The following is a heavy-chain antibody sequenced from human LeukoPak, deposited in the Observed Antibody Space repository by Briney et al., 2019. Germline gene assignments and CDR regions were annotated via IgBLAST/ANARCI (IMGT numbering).Heavy chain of an antibody. V-gene: IGHV3-21*01. D-gene: IGHD3-10*01. CDR1: RFTFSSYA. CDR2: ISSTSSYI. J-gene: IGHJ4*02. CDR3: ARDTYYYGSGSYYNPDY. Sequence: GGSLRLSCAASRFTFSSYAMNWVRQAPGKGLEWVSYISSTSSYIYYADSVKGRFTISRDNAKNSLYLQMNSLRAEDTAVYYCARDTYYYGSGSYYNPDYWGQGTLVTVSS.